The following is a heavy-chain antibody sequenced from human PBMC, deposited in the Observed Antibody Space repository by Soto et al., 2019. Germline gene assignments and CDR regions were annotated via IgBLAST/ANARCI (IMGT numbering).Heavy chain of an antibody. CDR2: MHPNSGNT. J-gene: IGHJ6*02. V-gene: IGHV1-8*01. CDR1: GYTFTSYD. CDR3: ARVKPSYGMDV. Sequence: QVQLVQSGAEVKKPGASVKVSCKASGYTFTSYDINWVRQATGQGLEWMGWMHPNSGNTGYAPKFQGRVTMTRHASISTAYMGLSSLRSEDTAVYYCARVKPSYGMDVGGQGTTVTVSS.